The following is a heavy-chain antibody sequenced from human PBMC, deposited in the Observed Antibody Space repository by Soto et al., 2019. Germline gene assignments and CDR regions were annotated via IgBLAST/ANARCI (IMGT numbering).Heavy chain of an antibody. Sequence: ASVKVSCKASGYTFTSYYIHWVRQAPGQGLEWMRIINPSGGSTTYAQKFKGRVTMTRDTSTSTVYMELSSLRSEDTAVYYCTRAPSYGAFDIWGQGTMVTVSS. V-gene: IGHV1-46*03. CDR3: TRAPSYGAFDI. CDR1: GYTFTSYY. D-gene: IGHD4-17*01. CDR2: INPSGGST. J-gene: IGHJ3*02.